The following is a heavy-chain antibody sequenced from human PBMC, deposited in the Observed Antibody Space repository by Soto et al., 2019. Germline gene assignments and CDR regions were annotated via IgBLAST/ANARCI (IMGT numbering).Heavy chain of an antibody. Sequence: SVKVSCKASGGTFSSYAISWVRQAPGQGLEWMGGIIPIFGTANYAQKFQGRVTITADKSTSTAYMELSSLRSEDTAVYYCAGDSTYYYGSGSYSPVPYGMDVWGQGTTVTVSS. CDR1: GGTFSSYA. V-gene: IGHV1-69*06. CDR2: IIPIFGTA. D-gene: IGHD3-10*01. J-gene: IGHJ6*02. CDR3: AGDSTYYYGSGSYSPVPYGMDV.